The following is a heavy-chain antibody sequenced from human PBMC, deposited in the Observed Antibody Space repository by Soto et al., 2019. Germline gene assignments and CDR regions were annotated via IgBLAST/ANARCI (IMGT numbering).Heavy chain of an antibody. D-gene: IGHD3-10*01. CDR3: ALELYPGNFDY. J-gene: IGHJ4*02. V-gene: IGHV3-30*03. CDR2: ISYDGSNK. CDR1: GFTFSSYG. Sequence: GGSLRLSCAASGFTFSSYGMHWVRQAPGKGLEWVAVISYDGSNKYYADSVKGRFTISRDNSKNTLYLQMNSLRAEDTAVYYCALELYPGNFDYWGQGTLVTVSS.